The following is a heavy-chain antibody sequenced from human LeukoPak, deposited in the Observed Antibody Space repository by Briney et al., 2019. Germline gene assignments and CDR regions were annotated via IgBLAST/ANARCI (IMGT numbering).Heavy chain of an antibody. D-gene: IGHD5-18*01. V-gene: IGHV4-39*01. Sequence: PSETLSLTCTVSGGSISGSNYHWGWIRQPPGKGLEWIGSINYWGHTYYNPSLVSRVTISVDTSKNQFSLKVSSVTAADTALYYCAPTYSYTGGGYDYWGQGTLVTVSS. CDR1: GGSISGSNYH. J-gene: IGHJ4*02. CDR3: APTYSYTGGGYDY. CDR2: INYWGHT.